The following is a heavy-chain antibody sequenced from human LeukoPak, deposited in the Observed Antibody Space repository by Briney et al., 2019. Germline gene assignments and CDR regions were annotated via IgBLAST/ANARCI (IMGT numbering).Heavy chain of an antibody. D-gene: IGHD1-7*01. Sequence: GGSLRLSCAASGFTFSSYGMPWVRQSPGKGLEWVAVISYDGSNKYYADSVKGRFTISRDNSKNTLYLQMNSLRAEDTAVYYCAKDEAITGTTFGNYWGQGTLVTVSS. V-gene: IGHV3-30*18. CDR2: ISYDGSNK. CDR3: AKDEAITGTTFGNY. J-gene: IGHJ4*02. CDR1: GFTFSSYG.